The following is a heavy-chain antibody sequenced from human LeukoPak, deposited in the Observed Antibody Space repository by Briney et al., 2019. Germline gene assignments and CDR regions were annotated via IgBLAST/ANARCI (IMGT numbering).Heavy chain of an antibody. V-gene: IGHV3-7*01. D-gene: IGHD1-1*01. CDR3: ARLGLEVGGPNWFDP. J-gene: IGHJ5*02. Sequence: GGSLRLSCAAPGFSFSSNWMGWVRQAPGKGLEWVAHIKRDGSQKYYLDSVKGRSTISRDNAKNSLYLQMNSLRVEDTAVYYCARLGLEVGGPNWFDPWGQGTLVTVSS. CDR2: IKRDGSQK. CDR1: GFSFSSNW.